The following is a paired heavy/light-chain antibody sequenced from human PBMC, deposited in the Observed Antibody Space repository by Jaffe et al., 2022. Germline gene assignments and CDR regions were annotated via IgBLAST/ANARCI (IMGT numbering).Light chain of an antibody. Sequence: DIQMTQSPSSLSASVGDRVTITCRASQSISSYLNWYQQKPGKAPKLLIYAASSLQSGVPSRFSGSGSGTDFTLTISSLQPEDFATYYCQQSYSTSIFTFGPGTKVDIK. CDR3: QQSYSTSIFT. J-gene: IGKJ3*01. CDR2: AAS. CDR1: QSISSY. V-gene: IGKV1-39*01.
Heavy chain of an antibody. Sequence: QVQLQESGPGLVKPSETLSLTCAVSGYSISSGYYWGWIRQPPGKGLEWIGSIYHSGSTYYNPSLKSRVTISVDTSKNQFSLKLSSVTAADTAVYYCARDSHRFDSSGYYSDAFDIWGQGTMVTVSS. CDR2: IYHSGST. V-gene: IGHV4-38-2*02. CDR1: GYSISSGYY. CDR3: ARDSHRFDSSGYYSDAFDI. J-gene: IGHJ3*02. D-gene: IGHD3-22*01.